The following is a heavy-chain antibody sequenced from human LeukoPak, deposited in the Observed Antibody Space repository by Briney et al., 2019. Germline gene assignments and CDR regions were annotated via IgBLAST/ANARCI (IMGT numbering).Heavy chain of an antibody. CDR2: VSLSRLT. Sequence: SGTLSLTCGVSGGXITSTNCWSWVRQPPGQGLEWIGEVSLSRLTNYNPSLSSRVIMALDTSKNHLSLHLTSVTAADTAVYYCAREGGPYRPLDYSGQGTLVTVSS. CDR3: AREGGPYRPLDY. J-gene: IGHJ4*02. V-gene: IGHV4-4*02. CDR1: GGXITSTNC.